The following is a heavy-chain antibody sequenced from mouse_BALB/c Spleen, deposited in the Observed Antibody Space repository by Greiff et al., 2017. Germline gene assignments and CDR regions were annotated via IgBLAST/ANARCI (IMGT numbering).Heavy chain of an antibody. CDR2: ISSGGSYT. V-gene: IGHV5-6*01. Sequence: EVKLMESGGDLVKPGGSLKLSCAASGFTFSSYGMSWVRQTPDKRLEWVATISSGGSYTYYPDSVKGRFTISRDNAKNTLYLQMSSLKSEDTAMYYCARDYGYDAMDYWGQGTSVTVSS. CDR3: ARDYGYDAMDY. J-gene: IGHJ4*01. CDR1: GFTFSSYG. D-gene: IGHD1-2*01.